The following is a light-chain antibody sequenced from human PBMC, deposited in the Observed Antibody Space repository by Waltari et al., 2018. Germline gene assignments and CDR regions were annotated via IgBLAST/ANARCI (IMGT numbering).Light chain of an antibody. Sequence: DIHMTQSPSTLSASVGDRVTITCRASQSIRTCLAWYQQKPGMPPNLLIDEASTLERGVPSRFSGSGSGTEFTLSINSLQPDDFATYYCQHYHSFPYTFGQGTKLEIK. J-gene: IGKJ2*01. V-gene: IGKV1-5*03. CDR2: EAS. CDR1: QSIRTC. CDR3: QHYHSFPYT.